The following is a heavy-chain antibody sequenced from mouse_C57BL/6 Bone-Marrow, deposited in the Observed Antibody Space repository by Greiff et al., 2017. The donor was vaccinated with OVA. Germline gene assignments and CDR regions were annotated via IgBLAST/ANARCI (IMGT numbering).Heavy chain of an antibody. CDR1: GYTFTDYN. CDR3: ARCAYDYAWYAF. Sequence: EVKLQESGAELVKPGASVKISCKASGYTFTDYNMHWVKQSNGKSLEWIGVINPNYSTISYNQKFKGKATLTVDQSSSTDYMQLNSLTSEDSAVYYCARCAYDYAWYAFWDRGKRITVT. D-gene: IGHD2-4*01. V-gene: IGHV1-39*01. J-gene: IGHJ3*01. CDR2: INPNYSTI.